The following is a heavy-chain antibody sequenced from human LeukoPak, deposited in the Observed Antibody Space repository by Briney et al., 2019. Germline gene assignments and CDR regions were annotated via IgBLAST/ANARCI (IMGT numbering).Heavy chain of an antibody. CDR2: IYYSGST. CDR3: VRDHSAHPAFFDY. J-gene: IGHJ4*02. D-gene: IGHD2-2*01. CDR1: GGSMSSYY. V-gene: IGHV4-59*01. Sequence: SETLSLTCTVSGGSMSSYYWSWIRQPPGKGLEWIGYIYYSGSTNYNPSLKSRVAISVDTSKNQFSLKLSSVTAADTAVYFCVRDHSAHPAFFDYWGQGALVTVSS.